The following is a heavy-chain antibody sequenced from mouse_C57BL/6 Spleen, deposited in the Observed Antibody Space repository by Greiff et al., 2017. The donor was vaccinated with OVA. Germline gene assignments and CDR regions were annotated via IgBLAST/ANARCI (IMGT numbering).Heavy chain of an antibody. Sequence: QVQLQQPGAELVRPGTSVKLSCKASGYTFTSYWMHWVKQRPGQGLEWIGVIDPSDSYTNYNQKFKGKATLTVDTSSSTAYMQLSSLTSEDSAVYYCARNYYYGSSRYFDVWGTGTTVTVSS. CDR3: ARNYYYGSSRYFDV. J-gene: IGHJ1*03. D-gene: IGHD1-1*01. CDR1: GYTFTSYW. V-gene: IGHV1-59*01. CDR2: IDPSDSYT.